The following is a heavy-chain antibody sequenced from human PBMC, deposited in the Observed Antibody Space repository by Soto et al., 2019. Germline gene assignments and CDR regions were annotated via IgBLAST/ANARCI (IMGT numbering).Heavy chain of an antibody. CDR2: ISYDGSNK. J-gene: IGHJ6*02. Sequence: AGGSLRLSCAASGFTFSSYAMYWVRQAPGKGLEWVAVISYDGSNKYYADSVKGRFTISRDNSKNTLYLQMNSLRAEDTAVYYCARGGYCSSTSCYHYYYGMDVWGQGTTVTVSS. CDR3: ARGGYCSSTSCYHYYYGMDV. D-gene: IGHD2-2*01. CDR1: GFTFSSYA. V-gene: IGHV3-30-3*01.